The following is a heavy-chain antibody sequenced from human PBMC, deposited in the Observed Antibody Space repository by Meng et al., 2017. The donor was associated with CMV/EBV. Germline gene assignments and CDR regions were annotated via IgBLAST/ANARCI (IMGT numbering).Heavy chain of an antibody. D-gene: IGHD2-8*01. CDR2: INSDGSST. Sequence: GESLKISCAASGFTVSSNYMSWVRQAPGKGLVWVSRINSDGSSTSYADSVKGRFTISRDNAKNTLYLQMNSLRAEDTAVYYCARDVLSYSLYGMDVWGQGTTVTVSS. J-gene: IGHJ6*02. CDR3: ARDVLSYSLYGMDV. V-gene: IGHV3-74*01. CDR1: GFTVSSNY.